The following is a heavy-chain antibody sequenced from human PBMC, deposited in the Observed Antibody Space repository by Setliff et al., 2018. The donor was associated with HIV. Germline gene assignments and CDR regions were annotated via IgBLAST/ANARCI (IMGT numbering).Heavy chain of an antibody. D-gene: IGHD6-19*01. CDR3: TSGNLRAGLGY. V-gene: IGHV4-59*01. J-gene: IGHJ4*02. CDR1: GGSFTGYY. Sequence: TSETLSLTCAVYGGSFTGYYWNWIRQPPGKGLEWIGYIYYSGSTNYNPSLKSRVTISVDTSQNQFSLKMSSVTAADTAVYYCTSGNLRAGLGYWGQGTLVTVSS. CDR2: IYYSGST.